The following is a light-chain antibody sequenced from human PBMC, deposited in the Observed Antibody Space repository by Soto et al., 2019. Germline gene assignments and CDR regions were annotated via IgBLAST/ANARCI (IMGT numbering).Light chain of an antibody. CDR3: CSYAGSYTSG. V-gene: IGLV2-11*01. CDR1: SSDVGGYNY. J-gene: IGLJ1*01. Sequence: QSALTQPRSVSGSPGQSVTISCTGTSSDVGGYNYVSWYQQHPGKAPKLMIYDVSKRPSGVPDRVSGSKSGNTASLTISGLQAEDEADYYCCSYAGSYTSGFGTGTKLTVL. CDR2: DVS.